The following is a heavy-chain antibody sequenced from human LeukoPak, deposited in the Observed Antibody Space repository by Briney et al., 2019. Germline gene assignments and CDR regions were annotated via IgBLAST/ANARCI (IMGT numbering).Heavy chain of an antibody. V-gene: IGHV4-59*01. CDR2: IHGSGNT. CDR1: GASISSWY. D-gene: IGHD6-19*01. CDR3: ARETMLAGFASGLGFNY. Sequence: SETLSLTCTVSGASISSWYWSWIRQPPGKGLEWIGNIHGSGNTNYNPSLKSRLSMSLDTSRNHSLNLTSVTAADTATYYCARETMLAGFASGLGFNYWGQGILVIVSS. J-gene: IGHJ4*02.